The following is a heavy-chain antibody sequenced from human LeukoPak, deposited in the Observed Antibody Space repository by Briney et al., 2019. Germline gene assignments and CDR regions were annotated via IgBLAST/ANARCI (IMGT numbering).Heavy chain of an antibody. CDR3: ATDRLFHNY. CDR1: GFTFKDAW. J-gene: IGHJ4*02. Sequence: GGSLRLSCAASGFTFKDAWMAWVRQAPGKGLEWIGRIRNEVDGATTTYATSVKGRFNISRDDSRNTLYLQMQSLKSEDTALYYCATDRLFHNYWGQGTLVTASS. V-gene: IGHV3-15*01. CDR2: IRNEVDGATT. D-gene: IGHD2-21*01.